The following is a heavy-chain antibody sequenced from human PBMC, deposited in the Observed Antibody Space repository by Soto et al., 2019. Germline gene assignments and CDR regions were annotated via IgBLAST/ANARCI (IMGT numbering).Heavy chain of an antibody. CDR1: GGSVNSGSHY. V-gene: IGHV4-61*01. D-gene: IGHD1-1*01. J-gene: IGHJ4*02. CDR3: ERDLTGNAYGRLDS. Sequence: ETRSLTCTVTGGSVNSGSHYWSWILQSPGKGLEWIGYIYYNGGTNNNPSLKSRVTISVDKSKNQFSLRLSSVTAADTAVYYCERDLTGNAYGRLDSWGPGTLVTVSS. CDR2: IYYNGGT.